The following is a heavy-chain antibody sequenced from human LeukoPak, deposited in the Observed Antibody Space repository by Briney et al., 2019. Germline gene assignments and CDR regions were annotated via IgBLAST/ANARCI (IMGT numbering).Heavy chain of an antibody. V-gene: IGHV4-30-2*01. Sequence: PSETLSLTCAVSGGSISSGGYSWSWIRQPPGKGLEWIGYIYHSESTNYNPSLKSRVTISVDTSKNQFSLKLSSVTAADTAVYYCARRYDFWSGNIRNAYDYWGQGTLVTVSS. CDR1: GGSISSGGYS. CDR2: IYHSEST. CDR3: ARRYDFWSGNIRNAYDY. D-gene: IGHD3-3*01. J-gene: IGHJ4*02.